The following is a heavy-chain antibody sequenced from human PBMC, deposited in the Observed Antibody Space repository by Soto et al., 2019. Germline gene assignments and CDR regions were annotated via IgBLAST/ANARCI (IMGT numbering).Heavy chain of an antibody. D-gene: IGHD3-10*01. CDR2: IYNSGTT. Sequence: ETLSLTCTVSGDSVSSGYFWSWIRQPPGKGLEWIGEIYNSGTTNYNPSLKSRVTISADKSKNHFSLELNSVTAADTAVYYCVRAETQGSATYKFFDHWGQGTLVTVSS. CDR1: GDSVSSGYF. J-gene: IGHJ4*02. V-gene: IGHV4-61*03. CDR3: VRAETQGSATYKFFDH.